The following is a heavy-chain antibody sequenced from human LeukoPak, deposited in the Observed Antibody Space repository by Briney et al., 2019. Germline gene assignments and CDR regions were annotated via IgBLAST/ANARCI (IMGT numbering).Heavy chain of an antibody. D-gene: IGHD3-22*01. Sequence: GGSLRLSCAASGFTFSSYGMHWVRQAPGKGLEWVAFIRYDGSNKYYADSVKGRFTISRDNSKNTLYLQMNSLRAQDTAVYYCSNEASSDYYHQSFQPWGQGTLVTVSS. J-gene: IGHJ1*01. CDR1: GFTFSSYG. CDR2: IRYDGSNK. CDR3: SNEASSDYYHQSFQP. V-gene: IGHV3-30*02.